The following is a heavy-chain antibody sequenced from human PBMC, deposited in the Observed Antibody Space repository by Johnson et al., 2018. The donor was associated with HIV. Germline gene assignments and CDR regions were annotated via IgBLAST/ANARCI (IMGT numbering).Heavy chain of an antibody. CDR1: GFTFSDYY. J-gene: IGHJ3*02. CDR2: ISCSGSTI. D-gene: IGHD6-6*01. Sequence: QVQLVESGGGLVKPGGSLRLSCAASGFTFSDYYMSWIRQAPGKGLEWVSFISCSGSTIYYADSVKGRFHTSRDNAKNSLYLQMNSLRAEDTAVYYCARDQGSSSSGGPDAFDIWGQWTMVTVSS. CDR3: ARDQGSSSSGGPDAFDI. V-gene: IGHV3-11*04.